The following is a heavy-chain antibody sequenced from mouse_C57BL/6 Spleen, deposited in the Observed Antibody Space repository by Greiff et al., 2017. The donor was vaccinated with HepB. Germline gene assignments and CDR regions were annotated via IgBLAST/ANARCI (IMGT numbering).Heavy chain of an antibody. V-gene: IGHV1-62-2*01. CDR3: ARHEGASYYYGSLDY. CDR2: FYPGSGSI. J-gene: IGHJ2*01. D-gene: IGHD1-1*01. Sequence: QVHVKQSGAELVKPGASVKLSCKASGYTFTEYTIHWVKQRSGQGLEWIGWFYPGSGSIKYNEKFKDKATLTADKSSSTVYMELSRLTSEDSAVYFCARHEGASYYYGSLDYWGQGTTLTVSS. CDR1: GYTFTEYT.